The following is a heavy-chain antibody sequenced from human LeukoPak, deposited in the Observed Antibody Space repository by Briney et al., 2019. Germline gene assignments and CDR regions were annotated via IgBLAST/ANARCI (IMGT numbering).Heavy chain of an antibody. CDR2: IIPILGIA. CDR1: GGTFSSYA. Sequence: GASVKVSCKASGGTFSSYAISWVRQAPGQGLEWMGRIIPILGIANYAQKFQGRVTITADKSTSTAYMELSSLRSEDTAVYYCATISGSYYSVYFDYWGQGTLVTVSS. D-gene: IGHD1-26*01. CDR3: ATISGSYYSVYFDY. J-gene: IGHJ4*02. V-gene: IGHV1-69*04.